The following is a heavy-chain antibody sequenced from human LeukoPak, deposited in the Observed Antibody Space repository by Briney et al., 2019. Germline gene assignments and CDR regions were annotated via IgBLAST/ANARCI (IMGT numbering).Heavy chain of an antibody. Sequence: ASVKVSCKASGYTFTMYYIHWVRQAPGQGLEWMGMINPSDGVTTYAQRFQGRVTMTRDMSTTTVYMDLRSLRTEDTAVYFCAKFEGATIPGWFNDYWGQGILVTASS. D-gene: IGHD6-19*01. V-gene: IGHV1-46*01. CDR1: GYTFTMYY. CDR2: INPSDGVT. CDR3: AKFEGATIPGWFNDY. J-gene: IGHJ4*02.